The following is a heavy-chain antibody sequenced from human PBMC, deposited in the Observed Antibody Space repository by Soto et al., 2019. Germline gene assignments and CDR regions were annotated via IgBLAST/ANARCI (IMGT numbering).Heavy chain of an antibody. CDR1: GDSISSGNKH. D-gene: IGHD3-16*01. Sequence: QVQLRESGPGLVMPSQTLSLTCTVSGDSISSGNKHWSWIRQPPGKGLEGIGYIFSSGTTYYNPSLKSRLTMSLDASQNQFSLKLNSLTDADTAVYFCARVPSPFDYYYAMDVWGQGTTVTVSS. CDR2: IFSSGTT. J-gene: IGHJ6*02. V-gene: IGHV4-30-4*01. CDR3: ARVPSPFDYYYAMDV.